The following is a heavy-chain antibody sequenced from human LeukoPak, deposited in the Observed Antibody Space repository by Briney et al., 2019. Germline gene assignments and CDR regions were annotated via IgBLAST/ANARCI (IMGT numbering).Heavy chain of an antibody. CDR3: ASSYYYGSGSYFDY. V-gene: IGHV3-33*01. J-gene: IGHJ4*02. Sequence: GGSLRLSCAASGFTFSSYGMHWVRQAPGKGLEWVAVIWYDGSNKYYADSVKGRFTISRDNSKNTLYLQMNSLRAEDTAVYYCASSYYYGSGSYFDYWGQGTLVTVSS. D-gene: IGHD3-10*01. CDR2: IWYDGSNK. CDR1: GFTFSSYG.